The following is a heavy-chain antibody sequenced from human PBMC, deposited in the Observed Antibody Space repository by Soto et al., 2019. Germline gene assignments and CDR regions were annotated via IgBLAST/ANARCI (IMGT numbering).Heavy chain of an antibody. D-gene: IGHD6-19*01. CDR3: ARRGCGIAVATEICYFDY. V-gene: IGHV1-69*13. Sequence: ASVKVSCKASGGTFSSYAISWVRQAPGQGLEWMGGIIPIFGTANYAQKFQGRVTITADESTSTAYMELSSLRSEDTAVYYCARRGCGIAVATEICYFDYWGQGTLVTVSS. CDR2: IIPIFGTA. CDR1: GGTFSSYA. J-gene: IGHJ4*02.